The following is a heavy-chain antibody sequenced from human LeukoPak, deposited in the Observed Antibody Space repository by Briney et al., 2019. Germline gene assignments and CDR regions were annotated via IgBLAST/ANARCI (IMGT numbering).Heavy chain of an antibody. D-gene: IGHD2-2*02. CDR2: INPNSGGT. J-gene: IGHJ3*02. V-gene: IGHV1-2*02. CDR3: ARDRGGYRSSRSCYNDALNI. Sequence: ASVKVSCKASGYTFTGYYMHWVRQAPGQGLEWMGWINPNSGGTKYAQKFQGRVTMTRDTSITTAYTELSSLGSDDTAVYYCARDRGGYRSSRSCYNDALNIWGQGTMVTVSS. CDR1: GYTFTGYY.